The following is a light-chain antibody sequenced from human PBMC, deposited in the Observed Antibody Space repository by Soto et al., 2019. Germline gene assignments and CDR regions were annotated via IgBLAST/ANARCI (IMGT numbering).Light chain of an antibody. V-gene: IGKV4-1*01. CDR3: QEYFNTPMYT. CDR1: QSVLYSSNNKNY. Sequence: DIVMTQSPDSLAVSLGERVTINCKSSQSVLYSSNNKNYLAWYQQKPGQPPKLLIYWASTRESGVPDRFSGSGSGTDFTLTISSLQAEDVSVYYCQEYFNTPMYTFGPGTKLEIK. CDR2: WAS. J-gene: IGKJ2*01.